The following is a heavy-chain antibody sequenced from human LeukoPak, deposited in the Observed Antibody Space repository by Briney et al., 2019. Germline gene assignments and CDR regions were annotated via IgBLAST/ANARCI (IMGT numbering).Heavy chain of an antibody. CDR2: ISSSSSYI. V-gene: IGHV3-21*01. J-gene: IGHJ6*03. CDR1: GFTFSSYS. CDR3: ARVGEGSGRPAYYYYYMDV. D-gene: IGHD3-10*01. Sequence: PGGSLRLSCAASGFTFSSYSMNWVRQAPGQGLEWVSSISSSSSYIYYADSVKGRFTISRDNAKNSLYLQMNSLRAEDTAVYYSARVGEGSGRPAYYYYYMDVWGKGTTVTVSS.